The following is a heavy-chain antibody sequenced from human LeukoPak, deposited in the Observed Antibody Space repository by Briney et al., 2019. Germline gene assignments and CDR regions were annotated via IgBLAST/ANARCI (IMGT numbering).Heavy chain of an antibody. CDR1: GDSISNYY. Sequence: SETLSLTCTVSGDSISNYYWSWIQQPAGKGLEWIGRIYTSGSTNYNPSLKSRVTISVDTSKNQFSLKLSSVTAADTAVYYCASTLWFGDNYYYYGMDVWGQGTTVTVSS. CDR3: ASTLWFGDNYYYYGMDV. V-gene: IGHV4-4*07. J-gene: IGHJ6*02. CDR2: IYTSGST. D-gene: IGHD3-10*01.